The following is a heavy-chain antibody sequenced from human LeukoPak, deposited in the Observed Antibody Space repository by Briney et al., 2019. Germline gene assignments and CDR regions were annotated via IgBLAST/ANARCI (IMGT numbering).Heavy chain of an antibody. CDR2: IYYSGST. CDR3: ARGDGSRSFLFDY. J-gene: IGHJ4*02. V-gene: IGHV4-30-4*08. Sequence: PSETLSLTCTVSGGSISSGDYYWSWIRQPPGTGLEWIGYIYYSGSTYYNPSLKSRLTISVDTSKSQFSLKLNSVTAADTAVYYCARGDGSRSFLFDYWGQGTLVTVSS. CDR1: GGSISSGDYY. D-gene: IGHD3-10*01.